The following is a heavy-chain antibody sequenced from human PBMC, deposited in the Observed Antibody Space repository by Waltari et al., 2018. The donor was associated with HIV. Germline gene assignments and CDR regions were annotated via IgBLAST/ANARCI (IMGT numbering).Heavy chain of an antibody. CDR3: AKDGAPRRDAVFDI. CDR2: IRYEGVRE. D-gene: IGHD3-16*01. Sequence: QVHVVESGGGVVQPGGSLRLSCIASGFNVKMSDIHWVRQAPGRGVERVEGIRYEGVREDYCDSVKGRFIVSRDNAKNAIVLEMTTLRQEETAIYRCAKDGAPRRDAVFDIWGQGTMFTVS. CDR1: GFNVKMSD. V-gene: IGHV3-30*02. J-gene: IGHJ3*01.